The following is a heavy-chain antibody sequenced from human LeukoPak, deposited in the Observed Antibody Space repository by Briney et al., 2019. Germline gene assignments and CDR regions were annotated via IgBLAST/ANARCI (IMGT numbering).Heavy chain of an antibody. D-gene: IGHD3-10*01. V-gene: IGHV4-39*07. CDR3: ARGRRGPQLNWFDP. CDR1: GGSISSSSYY. Sequence: SETLSLTCTVSGGSISSSSYYWGWIRQPPGKGLEWIGSIYYSGSTNYNPSLKSRVTISVDTSKNQFSLKLSSVTAADTAVYYCARGRRGPQLNWFDPWGQGTLVTVSS. CDR2: IYYSGST. J-gene: IGHJ5*02.